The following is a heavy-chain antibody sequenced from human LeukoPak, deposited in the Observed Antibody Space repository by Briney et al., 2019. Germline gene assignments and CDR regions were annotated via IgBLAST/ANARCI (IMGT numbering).Heavy chain of an antibody. V-gene: IGHV1-18*01. D-gene: IGHD6-19*01. CDR1: GYTFTSYG. J-gene: IGHJ4*02. CDR2: ISGYNGNT. Sequence: GASVKVSFKASGYTFTSYGISWVRRAPGQGLEWMGWISGYNGNTNYAQKLQGRVTMTTDTSTSTAYMELRSLRSDDTAVYYCARVGSGWFLDYWGQGTLVTVSS. CDR3: ARVGSGWFLDY.